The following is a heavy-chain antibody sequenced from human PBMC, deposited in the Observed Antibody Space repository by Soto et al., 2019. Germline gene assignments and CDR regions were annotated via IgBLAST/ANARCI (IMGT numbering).Heavy chain of an antibody. CDR3: SRASTFNGSGSYPPYYYYYYMDV. V-gene: IGHV4-39*01. CDR2: IYYSGST. D-gene: IGHD3-10*01. Sequence: SETLSLTCTVSGGSISSSSYYWGWIRQPPGKGLEWIGSIYYSGSTYYNPSLKSRVTISVDTSKNQFSLKLSSVTAADTAVYYCSRASTFNGSGSYPPYYYYYYMDVWGKGTTVTVSS. J-gene: IGHJ6*03. CDR1: GGSISSSSYY.